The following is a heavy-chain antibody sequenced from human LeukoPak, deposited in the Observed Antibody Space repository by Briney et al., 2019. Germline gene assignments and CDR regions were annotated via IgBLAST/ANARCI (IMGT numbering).Heavy chain of an antibody. Sequence: GGSLRLSCTFSGFTVSSNYMSWVRHAPGKGLEWVSFIYSDNTHYSDSVKGRFTISRDNSKNTLYLQMNSLRAEDTAVYYCARRAGAYSHPYDYWGQGTLVTVSS. CDR3: ARRAGAYSHPYDY. CDR1: GFTVSSNY. D-gene: IGHD4/OR15-4a*01. CDR2: IYSDNT. J-gene: IGHJ4*02. V-gene: IGHV3-53*01.